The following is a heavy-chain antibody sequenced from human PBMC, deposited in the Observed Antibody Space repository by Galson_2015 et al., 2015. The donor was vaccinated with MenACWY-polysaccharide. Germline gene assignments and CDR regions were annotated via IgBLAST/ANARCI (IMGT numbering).Heavy chain of an antibody. CDR1: GFTFSSYW. CDR3: ARLQSKYLDV. V-gene: IGHV3-33*08. D-gene: IGHD4-11*01. CDR2: IWYDGSEY. Sequence: SLRLSCAASGFTFSSYWMHWVRQAPGRGLEWVAVIWYDGSEYYYGDSVEGRFTISRDNSKNMAYLQMNSLRAEDTALYYCARLQSKYLDVWGKGTTVTVSS. J-gene: IGHJ6*04.